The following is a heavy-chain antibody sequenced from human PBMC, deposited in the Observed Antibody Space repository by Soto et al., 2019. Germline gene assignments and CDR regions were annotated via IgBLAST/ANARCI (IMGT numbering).Heavy chain of an antibody. V-gene: IGHV4-34*01. CDR1: GGSFSGYY. Sequence: PSETLSLTCAVYGGSFSGYYWSWIRQPPGKGLEWIGEINHSGSTNYNPSLKSRVTISVDTSKNQFSLKLSSVTVADTAVYYCAIERFGIQLWLRGRWFDPWGQVTLVTVSS. CDR2: INHSGST. J-gene: IGHJ5*02. D-gene: IGHD5-18*01. CDR3: AIERFGIQLWLRGRWFDP.